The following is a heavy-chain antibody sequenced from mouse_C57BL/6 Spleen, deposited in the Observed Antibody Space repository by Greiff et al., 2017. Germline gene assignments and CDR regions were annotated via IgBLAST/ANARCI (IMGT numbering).Heavy chain of an antibody. D-gene: IGHD1-2*01. CDR1: GFNIKDDY. CDR2: IDPENGDT. CDR3: TTVGPLNY. Sequence: DVKLQESGAELVRPGASVKLSCTASGFNIKDDYMHWVKQRPEQGLEWIGWIDPENGDTEYASKFQGKATITSDTSSNTAYLQLSSLTSEDTAVYYCTTVGPLNYWGQGTTLTVSS. J-gene: IGHJ2*01. V-gene: IGHV14-4*01.